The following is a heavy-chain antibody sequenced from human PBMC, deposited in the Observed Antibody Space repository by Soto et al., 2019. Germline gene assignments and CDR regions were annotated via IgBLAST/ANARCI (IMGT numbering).Heavy chain of an antibody. V-gene: IGHV1-69*01. CDR1: GGTFNTYA. Sequence: QLQLVQSGAEMKTPGSSVKVSCEASGGTFNTYAISWVRQAPGQGLEWMGGILPSFGTAQYAQKFQDRVTITADGSTTTAYMELSSLKSEDTAVYYCATSLTSVIDCWGQGTLVTVSS. J-gene: IGHJ4*02. CDR3: ATSLTSVIDC. D-gene: IGHD7-27*01. CDR2: ILPSFGTA.